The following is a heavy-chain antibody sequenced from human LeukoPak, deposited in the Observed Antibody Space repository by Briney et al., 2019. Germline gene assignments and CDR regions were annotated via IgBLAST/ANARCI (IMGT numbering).Heavy chain of an antibody. CDR3: ARDDGQGGPFDY. CDR1: GFTVSSNY. Sequence: GGSLRLSCAVSGFTVSSNYMSWVRQAPGKGLEWVSIMYSGGSTYYADFVKGRFTISRDSSKNTVYLQMNSLRAEDTAVYYCARDDGQGGPFDYWGQGTLVTVSS. J-gene: IGHJ4*02. D-gene: IGHD3-16*01. V-gene: IGHV3-53*01. CDR2: MYSGGST.